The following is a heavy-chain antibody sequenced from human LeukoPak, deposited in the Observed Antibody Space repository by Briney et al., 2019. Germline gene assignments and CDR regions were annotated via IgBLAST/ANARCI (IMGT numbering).Heavy chain of an antibody. J-gene: IGHJ4*02. Sequence: ASVKVSCKVSGYTLTELSMHWVRQAPGKGLEWMGGFDPEDGETIYAQKFQGRVTMTEDTSTDTAYMELSSLRSEDTAVYYCATGSTMVRGVTSETVFDYWGQGTLVTVSS. D-gene: IGHD3-10*01. CDR2: FDPEDGET. CDR1: GYTLTELS. CDR3: ATGSTMVRGVTSETVFDY. V-gene: IGHV1-24*01.